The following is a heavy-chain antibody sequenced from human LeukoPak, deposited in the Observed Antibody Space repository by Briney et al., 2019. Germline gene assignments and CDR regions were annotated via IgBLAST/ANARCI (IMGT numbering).Heavy chain of an antibody. CDR2: LSGSGTAT. V-gene: IGHV3-23*01. CDR1: QFTFSRFA. CDR3: AKHLGSHSFLFYYMDV. Sequence: GGSLRLSCEASQFTFSRFAMSWIRRAPGTGLEWVSTLSGSGTATYYADSVKGRFTTSRDNSKDTLYLQMDNLRADDTAVYYCAKHLGSHSFLFYYMDVWGTGTSVIVSS. J-gene: IGHJ6*03. D-gene: IGHD2-21*01.